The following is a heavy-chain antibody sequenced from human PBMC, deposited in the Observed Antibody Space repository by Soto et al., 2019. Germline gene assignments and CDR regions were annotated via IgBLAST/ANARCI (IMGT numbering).Heavy chain of an antibody. J-gene: IGHJ6*02. D-gene: IGHD2-15*01. CDR1: GFTFSSYA. Sequence: EVQLLESGGGLVQPGGSLRLSCAASGFTFSSYAMSWVRQAPGKGLEWVSAISGSGGSTYYADSVKGRFTISRDNSKNPXXLXRXGLRAEDTAVYYCAKGSFGYCSGGSCYSYYYYGMDVWGQGTTVTVSS. CDR3: AKGSFGYCSGGSCYSYYYYGMDV. V-gene: IGHV3-23*01. CDR2: ISGSGGST.